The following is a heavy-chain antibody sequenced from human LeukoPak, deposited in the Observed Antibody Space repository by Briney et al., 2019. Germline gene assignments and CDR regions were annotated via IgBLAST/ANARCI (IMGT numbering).Heavy chain of an antibody. CDR3: ATRPKFMSTYFDL. CDR2: IYHSGST. J-gene: IGHJ2*01. V-gene: IGHV4-4*02. CDR1: GGSISSSNW. D-gene: IGHD5/OR15-5a*01. Sequence: SGTLSLTCAVSGGSISSSNWWSWVRQPPGKGLEWIGEIYHSGSTNYNPSLKSRVTISVDKSKNQFSLKLSSVTAADTAVYYCATRPKFMSTYFDLWGRGTLVTVSS.